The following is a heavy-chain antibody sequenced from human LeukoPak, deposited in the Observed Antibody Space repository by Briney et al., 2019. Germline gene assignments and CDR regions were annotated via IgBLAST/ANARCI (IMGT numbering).Heavy chain of an antibody. Sequence: GGSLRLSCAASGFTFSSYSMNWVRQAPGKGLEWVSSISSSSSYIYYADSVKGRFIISRDNAKNSLYLQMNSLRAEDTAVYYCAREVESMVRGVIGYWGQGTLVTVSS. CDR1: GFTFSSYS. D-gene: IGHD3-10*01. V-gene: IGHV3-21*01. J-gene: IGHJ4*02. CDR2: ISSSSSYI. CDR3: AREVESMVRGVIGY.